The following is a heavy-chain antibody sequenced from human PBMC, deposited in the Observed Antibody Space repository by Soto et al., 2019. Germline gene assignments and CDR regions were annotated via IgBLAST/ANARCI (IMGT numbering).Heavy chain of an antibody. CDR2: IYRSGST. CDR3: ASAGSSIAARSRYLWFDP. D-gene: IGHD6-6*01. CDR1: GDSISSGDNS. Sequence: SETLSLTCAVSGDSISSGDNSWSWIRQPPGKGLEWIGYIYRSGSTFYNPSLKSRVTLSVDTSKNQFSLSLRSLTAADTALYYCASAGSSIAARSRYLWFDPWGQGTLVTVSS. J-gene: IGHJ5*02. V-gene: IGHV4-30-2*01.